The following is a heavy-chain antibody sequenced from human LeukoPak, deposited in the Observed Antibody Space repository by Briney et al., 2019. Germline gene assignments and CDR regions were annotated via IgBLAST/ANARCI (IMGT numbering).Heavy chain of an antibody. Sequence: PGGSLRLSCAASGFTFSTYDIHWVRQAPGKGLEWVAFIQYDSYNKYYADSVKGRFTISRDNSKNTLYLQMNTLRTEDTAVYYCAKKAYYGDYYYMDVWGKGTTVTVSS. CDR1: GFTFSTYD. CDR3: AKKAYYGDYYYMDV. CDR2: IQYDSYNK. V-gene: IGHV3-30*02. D-gene: IGHD3-10*01. J-gene: IGHJ6*03.